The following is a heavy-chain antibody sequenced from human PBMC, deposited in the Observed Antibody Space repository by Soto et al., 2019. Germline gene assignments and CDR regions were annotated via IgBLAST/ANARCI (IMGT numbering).Heavy chain of an antibody. D-gene: IGHD1-20*01. Sequence: ASVKVSCKASGYTFTGYYMHWVRQAPGQGLEWMGWINPNSGGTNYAQKFQGWVTMTRDTSISTAYMELSRLRSDDTAVYYCARAYNWNYYYGMDVWGQGTTVTVSS. J-gene: IGHJ6*02. CDR2: INPNSGGT. V-gene: IGHV1-2*04. CDR3: ARAYNWNYYYGMDV. CDR1: GYTFTGYY.